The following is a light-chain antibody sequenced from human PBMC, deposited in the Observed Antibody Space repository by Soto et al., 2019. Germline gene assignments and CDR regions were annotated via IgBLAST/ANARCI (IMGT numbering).Light chain of an antibody. CDR3: QKLDGGYRT. J-gene: IGKJ1*01. CDR2: YAS. V-gene: IGKV1-5*01. CDR1: GRVSGC. Sequence: DFQMTQSPSTLSASVGDTVTVTYRASGRVSGCFGCCHHEPGQSPNLLCYYASSLPRGVPSRFSGSGSATKVFPLIISLQHADVVTSYCQKLDGGYRTFGQGTKVDIK.